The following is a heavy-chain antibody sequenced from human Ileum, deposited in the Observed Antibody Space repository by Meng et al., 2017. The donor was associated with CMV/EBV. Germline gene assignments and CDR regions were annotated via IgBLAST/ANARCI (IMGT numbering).Heavy chain of an antibody. CDR2: IRSDGSDK. D-gene: IGHD3-10*01. CDR1: GLTFSNHG. CDR3: ARGDYGSSYGMDV. J-gene: IGHJ6*02. V-gene: IGHV3-30*02. Sequence: GESLKISCAASGLTFSNHGMHWVRQAPGKGLEWVAFIRSDGSDKYYADSVKGRFTISRDNSKNTLYLQMNSLRADDTAVYYCARGDYGSSYGMDVWGQGTTVTVSS.